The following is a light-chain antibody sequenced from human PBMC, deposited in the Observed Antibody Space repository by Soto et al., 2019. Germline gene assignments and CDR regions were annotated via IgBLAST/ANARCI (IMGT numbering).Light chain of an antibody. V-gene: IGKV1-39*01. CDR1: QTINSH. CDR3: QQSHSTPLT. CDR2: SAS. J-gene: IGKJ4*01. Sequence: DVQMTQSPSSLSASVGDSVTITCRASQTINSHLNWYQQKAGKAPKLLIYSASSLYSGVPPRFRGSGSGTHFTLSITSLQPEDFATYYCQQSHSTPLTFGGGTKLEIK.